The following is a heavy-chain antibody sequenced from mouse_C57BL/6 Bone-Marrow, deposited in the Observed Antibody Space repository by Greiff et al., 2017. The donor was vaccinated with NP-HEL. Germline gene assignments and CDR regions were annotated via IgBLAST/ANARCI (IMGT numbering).Heavy chain of an antibody. CDR1: GYTFTSYW. Sequence: QVQLQQSGAELVKPGASVKMSCKASGYTFTSYWITWVKQRPGQGLEWIGDIYPGSGSTNYNEKFKSKATLTVDTSSSTAYMQLSSLTSEDSAVYYCARGLRAVSWFAYWGQGTLVTVSA. V-gene: IGHV1-55*01. J-gene: IGHJ3*01. CDR3: ARGLRAVSWFAY. D-gene: IGHD1-1*01. CDR2: IYPGSGST.